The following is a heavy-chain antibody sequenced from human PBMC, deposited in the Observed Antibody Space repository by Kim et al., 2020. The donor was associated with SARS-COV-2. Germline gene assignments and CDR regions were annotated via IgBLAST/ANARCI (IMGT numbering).Heavy chain of an antibody. Sequence: SETLSLTCTVSGGSISSSSYYWGWIRQPPGKGLEWIGSIYYSGSTYYNPSLKSRVTISVDTSKNQFSLKLSSVTAADTAVYYCARHPRGIAAAVFNYWYFDLWGRGTLVTVSS. D-gene: IGHD6-13*01. CDR1: GGSISSSSYY. CDR2: IYYSGST. CDR3: ARHPRGIAAAVFNYWYFDL. J-gene: IGHJ2*01. V-gene: IGHV4-39*01.